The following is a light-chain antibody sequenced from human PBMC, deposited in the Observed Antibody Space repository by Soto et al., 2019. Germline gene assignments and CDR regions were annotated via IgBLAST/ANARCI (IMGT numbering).Light chain of an antibody. CDR3: QQSYSTPA. Sequence: DIQMTQSPSAMSASVGDRVTITCRASQDISDYLAWFQQKPGKVPKRLIYAASNLQSGVPSRFSGSGSGTDFTLTISSLQPEDFATYYCQQSYSTPAFGPGTKVDIK. CDR2: AAS. V-gene: IGKV1-17*03. CDR1: QDISDY. J-gene: IGKJ3*01.